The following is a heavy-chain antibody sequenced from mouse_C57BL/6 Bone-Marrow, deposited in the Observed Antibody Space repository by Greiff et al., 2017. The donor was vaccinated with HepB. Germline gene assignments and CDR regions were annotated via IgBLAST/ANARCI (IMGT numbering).Heavy chain of an antibody. CDR2: IYPGDGDT. D-gene: IGHD1-1*01. CDR1: GYAFSSYW. J-gene: IGHJ3*01. CDR3: ARRRDYYYERSWFAY. Sequence: QVHVKQSGAELVKPGASVKISCKASGYAFSSYWMNWVKQRPGKGLEWIGQIYPGDGDTNYNGKFKGKATLTADKSSSTAYMQLSSLTSEDSAVYFCARRRDYYYERSWFAYWGQGTLVTVSA. V-gene: IGHV1-80*01.